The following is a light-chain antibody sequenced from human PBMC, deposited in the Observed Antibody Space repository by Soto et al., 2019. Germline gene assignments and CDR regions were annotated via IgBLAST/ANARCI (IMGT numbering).Light chain of an antibody. CDR2: LAS. J-gene: IGKJ4*01. Sequence: EIVLTQSPATLSSFPGDRVTLSCRASQAVNTRLAWYQHRPGQAPRLLIYLASNRAAGVPARFSGSGSGTDFTLTISDVEPEDFAVYYCQQYGSSPVTFGGGTKVDIK. V-gene: IGKV3D-11*03. CDR1: QAVNTR. CDR3: QQYGSSPVT.